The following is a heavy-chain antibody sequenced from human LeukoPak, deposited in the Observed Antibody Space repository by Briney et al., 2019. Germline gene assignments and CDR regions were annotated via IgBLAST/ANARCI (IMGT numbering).Heavy chain of an antibody. CDR2: INSDGSAT. Sequence: PGGSLRLSCAASGFSFTNYWMHWVRQAPGKGLVWVSHINSDGSATRYADSVKGRFTISRDNSKNTLYLQMNSLRAEDTAVYYCTRDPSGRAAAGRGDYWGQGTPVTVSS. CDR3: TRDPSGRAAAGRGDY. D-gene: IGHD6-13*01. V-gene: IGHV3-74*01. CDR1: GFSFTNYW. J-gene: IGHJ4*02.